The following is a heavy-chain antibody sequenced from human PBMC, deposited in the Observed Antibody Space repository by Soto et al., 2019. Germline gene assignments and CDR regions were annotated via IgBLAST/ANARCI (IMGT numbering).Heavy chain of an antibody. CDR1: GFTFSSYG. J-gene: IGHJ4*02. V-gene: IGHV3-30*18. CDR3: AKGVGGQLWFYFDY. CDR2: ISYDGSNK. D-gene: IGHD5-18*01. Sequence: GGSLRLSCAASGFTFSSYGMHWVRQAPGKGLEWVAVISYDGSNKYYADSAKGRFTISRDNSKNTLYLQMNSLRAEDTAVYYCAKGVGGQLWFYFDYWGQGTLVTVS.